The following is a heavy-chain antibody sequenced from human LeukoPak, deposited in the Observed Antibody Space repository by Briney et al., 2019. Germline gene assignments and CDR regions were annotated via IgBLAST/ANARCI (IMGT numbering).Heavy chain of an antibody. J-gene: IGHJ4*02. CDR2: FYTSGST. CDR1: GDSIISGSYY. CDR3: ARDALRAETAPV. D-gene: IGHD5-24*01. V-gene: IGHV4-61*09. Sequence: SETLSLTCSVSGDSIISGSYYWNWIRQPAGKELEWIGHFYTSGSTYYSSSLKGRARISVDTSKNQLSPKLNSVTAPDTAVYYCARDALRAETAPVWGQGILITVSS.